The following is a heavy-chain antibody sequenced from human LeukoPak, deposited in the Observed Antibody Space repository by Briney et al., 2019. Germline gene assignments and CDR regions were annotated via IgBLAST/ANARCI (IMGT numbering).Heavy chain of an antibody. D-gene: IGHD2-15*01. CDR3: ARRMGYCSGGSCYADFDY. CDR2: IYLGDSDT. CDR1: GYSFTSYW. J-gene: IGHJ4*02. V-gene: IGHV5-51*01. Sequence: GESLKISCKGSGYSFTSYWIGWVRQMPGKGREWIGIIYLGDSDTRYSPSFQGQVTISADKSISTAYLQWSSLKASDTAMYYCARRMGYCSGGSCYADFDYWGQGTLVTVSS.